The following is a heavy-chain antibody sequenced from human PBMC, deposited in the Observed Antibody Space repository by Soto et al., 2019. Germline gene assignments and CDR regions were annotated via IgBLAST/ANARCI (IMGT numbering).Heavy chain of an antibody. J-gene: IGHJ6*04. V-gene: IGHV1-18*01. CDR1: GYTFTSYG. D-gene: IGHD3-10*01. CDR2: ISAYNGNT. CDR3: ATEGRARFPRYGMDV. Sequence: ASVKVSCKASGYTFTSYGISWVRQAPVQGLEWMGWISAYNGNTKYAQKLQGRVTMTTDTXRSTAYMGLRSLRSDDTAVYYCATEGRARFPRYGMDVRGKGTTVTVYS.